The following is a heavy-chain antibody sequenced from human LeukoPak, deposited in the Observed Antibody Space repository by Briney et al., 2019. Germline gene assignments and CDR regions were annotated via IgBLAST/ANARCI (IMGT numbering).Heavy chain of an antibody. CDR1: GFTFSSYW. CDR3: ARDLHRLLGDSSGPDAFDI. Sequence: PGGSLRLSCAASGFTFSSYWMSWVRQAPGKGLEWVANIKQDGSEKYYVDSVKGRFTISRDNAKNSLYLQMNSLRAEDTAVYYCARDLHRLLGDSSGPDAFDIWGQGTMVTVSS. D-gene: IGHD3-22*01. J-gene: IGHJ3*02. CDR2: IKQDGSEK. V-gene: IGHV3-7*01.